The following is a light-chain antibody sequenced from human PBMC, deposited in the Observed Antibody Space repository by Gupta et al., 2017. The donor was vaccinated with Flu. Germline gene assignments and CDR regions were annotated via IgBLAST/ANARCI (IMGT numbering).Light chain of an antibody. V-gene: IGLV1-40*01. J-gene: IGLJ3*02. Sequence: QSVLTQPPSVSGAPGQRVTISFTGSSSTIGAGYDVHWYQQLPGTAPKLPIYGNSNRPSGVPDRFSVSKSGTSASLAITGLQAEDEADYYCQSYDSSLSGSRVFGGGTKLTVL. CDR2: GNS. CDR1: SSTIGAGYD. CDR3: QSYDSSLSGSRV.